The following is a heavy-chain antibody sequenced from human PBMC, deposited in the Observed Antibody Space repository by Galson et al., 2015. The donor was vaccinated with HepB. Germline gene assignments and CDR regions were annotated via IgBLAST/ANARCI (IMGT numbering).Heavy chain of an antibody. V-gene: IGHV1-69*01. D-gene: IGHD3-3*01. CDR2: IIPIFGTA. J-gene: IGHJ3*02. CDR1: GGTFSSYA. Sequence: SCKASGGTFSSYAISWVRQAPGQGLEWMGGIIPIFGTANYAQKFQGRVTITADESTSTAYMELSSLRSEDTAVYYCARKVARRGFWSGYPHYDAFDIWGQGTMVTVSS. CDR3: ARKVARRGFWSGYPHYDAFDI.